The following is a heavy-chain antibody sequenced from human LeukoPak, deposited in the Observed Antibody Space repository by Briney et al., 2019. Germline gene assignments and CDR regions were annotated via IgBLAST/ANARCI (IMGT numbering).Heavy chain of an antibody. CDR1: GYTFTNYY. CDR3: ARVALRQTDTNHLAY. Sequence: ASVKLSCTPSGYTFTNYYIHWVRQAPGQGLQLMGFINPCGSSTSYAQRFQGRVAITRVTSTSTDYMELSSLKSEDTAVYYCARVALRQTDTNHLAYWGQGTLVTVSS. V-gene: IGHV1-46*01. CDR2: INPCGSST. J-gene: IGHJ4*02. D-gene: IGHD1-14*01.